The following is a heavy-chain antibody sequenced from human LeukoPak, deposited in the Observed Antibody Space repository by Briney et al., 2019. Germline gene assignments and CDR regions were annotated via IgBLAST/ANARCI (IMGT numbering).Heavy chain of an antibody. CDR1: GYTFTGYY. Sequence: ASVNVSCKASGYTFTGYYMHWVRQAPGQGLEWMGWISAYNGNTNYAQKLQGRVTMTTDTSTSTAYMELRSLRSDDTAVYYCARAKLYYDILTGLDYWGQGTLVTVSS. CDR3: ARAKLYYDILTGLDY. J-gene: IGHJ4*02. CDR2: ISAYNGNT. V-gene: IGHV1-18*04. D-gene: IGHD3-9*01.